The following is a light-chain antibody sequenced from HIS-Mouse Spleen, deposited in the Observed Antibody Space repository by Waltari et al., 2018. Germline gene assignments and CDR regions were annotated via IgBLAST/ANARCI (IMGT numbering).Light chain of an antibody. Sequence: QSALTQPPSASGSPGQSVTISCTGTSTAVGRYNYVSWYQQHPGKAPKLMIYDVSNRPSGVSNRFSGSKSGNTASLTISGLQAEDEADYYCSSYTSSSTYVFGTGTKVTVL. CDR1: STAVGRYNY. V-gene: IGLV2-14*03. J-gene: IGLJ1*01. CDR2: DVS. CDR3: SSYTSSSTYV.